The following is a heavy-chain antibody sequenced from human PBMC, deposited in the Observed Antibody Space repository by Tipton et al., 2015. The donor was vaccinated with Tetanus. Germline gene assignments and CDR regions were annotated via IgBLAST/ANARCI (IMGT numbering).Heavy chain of an antibody. J-gene: IGHJ6*02. D-gene: IGHD6-19*01. CDR3: ARTYSSGYGMDV. Sequence: SLRLSCAASGFTFSTYWIHWVRQVPGKGLVWVSRIKGDGTTTAFADSVKGRFSISRDNAQNTLNLQMNSLRGEDTAVYYCARTYSSGYGMDVWGQGTTVIVS. V-gene: IGHV3-74*01. CDR1: GFTFSTYW. CDR2: IKGDGTTT.